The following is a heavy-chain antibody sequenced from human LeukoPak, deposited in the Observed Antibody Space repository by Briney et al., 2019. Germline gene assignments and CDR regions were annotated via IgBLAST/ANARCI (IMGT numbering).Heavy chain of an antibody. Sequence: SETLSLTCTVSGGSISGYYWSWIRQPPGKGLEWIGYIYYSGSTNYNPSLKSRVTISVDTSKNQFSLKLSSVTAADTAVYYCARPSQDSSGYFDAFDIWGQGTMVTVSS. D-gene: IGHD3-22*01. CDR2: IYYSGST. CDR1: GGSISGYY. J-gene: IGHJ3*02. V-gene: IGHV4-59*01. CDR3: ARPSQDSSGYFDAFDI.